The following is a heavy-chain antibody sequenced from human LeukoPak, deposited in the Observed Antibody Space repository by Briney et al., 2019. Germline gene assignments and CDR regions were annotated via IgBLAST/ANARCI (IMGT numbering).Heavy chain of an antibody. CDR2: IYTSGST. CDR1: GGSISGYY. Sequence: SETLSLTCTVSGGSISGYYWSWIRQPPGKGLEWIGYIYTSGSTNYNPSLKSRVTISVDTSKNQFSLKLSSVTAADTAVCYCARLAINYGGWFDPWGQGTLVTVSS. J-gene: IGHJ5*02. CDR3: ARLAINYGGWFDP. D-gene: IGHD4-11*01. V-gene: IGHV4-4*09.